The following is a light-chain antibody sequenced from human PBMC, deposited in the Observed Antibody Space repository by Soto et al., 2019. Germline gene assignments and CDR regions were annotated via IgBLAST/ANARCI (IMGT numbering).Light chain of an antibody. CDR3: QQSSSTVLT. V-gene: IGKV1-39*01. Sequence: DIQMTQSPSSLSASVGDRVTITCRASQSISSYLNWYQQKPGKAPKLLIYAASSLQGGVPSRFSGSGSGTDFTLTISSLLREDCAIYYCQQSSSTVLTFGGGTKVEIK. CDR2: AAS. CDR1: QSISSY. J-gene: IGKJ4*01.